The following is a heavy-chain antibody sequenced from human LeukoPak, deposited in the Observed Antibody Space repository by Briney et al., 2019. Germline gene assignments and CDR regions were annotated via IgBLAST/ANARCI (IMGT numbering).Heavy chain of an antibody. Sequence: ASVKVSCKASGYTFTGYYMHWVRQAPGQGLEWMGWINPNSGGTNYAQKFQGRVTMTRDTSISTAYKELSRLRSDDTAVYYCASEPYYYDSSGYYNDYWGQGTLVTVSS. J-gene: IGHJ4*02. V-gene: IGHV1-2*02. D-gene: IGHD3-22*01. CDR2: INPNSGGT. CDR3: ASEPYYYDSSGYYNDY. CDR1: GYTFTGYY.